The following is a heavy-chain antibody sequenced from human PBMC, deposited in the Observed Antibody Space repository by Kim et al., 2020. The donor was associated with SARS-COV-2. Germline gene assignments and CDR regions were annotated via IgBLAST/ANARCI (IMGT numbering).Heavy chain of an antibody. D-gene: IGHD2-2*01. J-gene: IGHJ1*01. V-gene: IGHV3-11*03. CDR1: GFTFNDHY. Sequence: GGSLRLSCEASGFTFNDHYISWIRQAPGKGLEWVSYISGDSSYSYYADSVKGRFSISRDTAKKSVYLQMNSLRVDDTATYYCARHSYCNSVRCQAEYFQPWGRGTLVTV. CDR3: ARHSYCNSVRCQAEYFQP. CDR2: ISGDSSYS.